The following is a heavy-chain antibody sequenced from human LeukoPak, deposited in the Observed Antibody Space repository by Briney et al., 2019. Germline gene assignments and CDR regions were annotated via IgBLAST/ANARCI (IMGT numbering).Heavy chain of an antibody. Sequence: PGGSLRLSCAASGFXFSDYYISWIRQAPGKGLEWVSYISSSSGYTIYADSLKGRFTTSRDNTKKSLYLQMNSLRVEDTAVYYCARISSYGFDLWGQGTMVTVSS. D-gene: IGHD5-18*01. V-gene: IGHV3-11*03. CDR3: ARISSYGFDL. CDR1: GFXFSDYY. CDR2: ISSSSGYT. J-gene: IGHJ3*01.